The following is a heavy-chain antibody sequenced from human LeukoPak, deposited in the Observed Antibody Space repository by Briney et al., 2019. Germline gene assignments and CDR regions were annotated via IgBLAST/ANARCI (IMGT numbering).Heavy chain of an antibody. Sequence: SETLSLTCTVSGGSISSYYWSWIRQPPGKGLEWIGYIYYSGSTNYNPSLKSRVTISVDTSKIQFSLKLSSVTAADTAVYYCARDHFGSRIHGYWGQGILVTVSS. CDR2: IYYSGST. J-gene: IGHJ4*02. D-gene: IGHD3-3*01. V-gene: IGHV4-59*01. CDR3: ARDHFGSRIHGY. CDR1: GGSISSYY.